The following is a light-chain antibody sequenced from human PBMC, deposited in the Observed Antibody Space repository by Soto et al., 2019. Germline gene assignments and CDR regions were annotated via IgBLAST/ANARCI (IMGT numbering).Light chain of an antibody. CDR1: HSVLYSSNNKNY. Sequence: DIVMTQSPDSLAVSLGEWATINCKSSHSVLYSSNNKNYLAWYQQKPGQPPKMIIYWASTRESGVPDRYSGSGSGTDFTLTISSLQAEDVAVYYCQQYFSTPPITFGQGTKVEIK. CDR2: WAS. J-gene: IGKJ1*01. V-gene: IGKV4-1*01. CDR3: QQYFSTPPIT.